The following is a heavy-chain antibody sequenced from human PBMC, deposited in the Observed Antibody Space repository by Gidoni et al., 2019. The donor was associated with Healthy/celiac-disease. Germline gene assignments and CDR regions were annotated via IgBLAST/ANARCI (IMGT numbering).Heavy chain of an antibody. D-gene: IGHD3-22*01. CDR1: GFSLSTSGVG. V-gene: IGHV2-5*02. J-gene: IGHJ5*02. CDR2: IYWDDDK. CDR3: AHTYYYDSSGYYYPGNWFDP. Sequence: QTTLKESGPTLVKPTQPLTLTCTFSGFSLSTSGVGVGWIRQPPGKALEWLALIYWDDDKRYSPSLKSKLTITKDTSKNQVVLTLTNMDPVDTATYYCAHTYYYDSSGYYYPGNWFDPWGQGTLVTVSS.